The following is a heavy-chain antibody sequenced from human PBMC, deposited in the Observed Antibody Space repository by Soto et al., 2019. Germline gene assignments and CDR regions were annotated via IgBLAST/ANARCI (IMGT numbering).Heavy chain of an antibody. CDR2: ISYRSSTI. J-gene: IGHJ6*02. CDR3: AREGYDWSMDV. D-gene: IGHD3-3*01. V-gene: IGHV3-48*02. CDR1: GFTFSSYN. Sequence: EVQVVESGGGLVQRGGSLRLSCAASGFTFSSYNMNWVRQAPGKGLEWVSYISYRSSTIYYVDSVKGRFTISRDNAKKSLYLQMNSLREEDTAVYYCAREGYDWSMDVWGQGTSVTVSS.